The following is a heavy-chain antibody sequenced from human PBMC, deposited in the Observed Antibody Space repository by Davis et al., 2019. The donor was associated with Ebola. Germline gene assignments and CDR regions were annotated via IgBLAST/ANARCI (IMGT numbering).Heavy chain of an antibody. V-gene: IGHV1-46*01. CDR2: INPNDGRT. CDR1: GYTFTNYY. D-gene: IGHD6-19*01. J-gene: IGHJ5*01. CDR3: ARTAVTGIGFDS. Sequence: AASVKVSCKASGYTFTNYYMHWVRQAPGQGLEWMGMINPNDGRTIYAQKFQGRVTVTRDTSTTTVYMDLSGLRSEDTAVYYCARTAVTGIGFDSWGQGTLVTVSS.